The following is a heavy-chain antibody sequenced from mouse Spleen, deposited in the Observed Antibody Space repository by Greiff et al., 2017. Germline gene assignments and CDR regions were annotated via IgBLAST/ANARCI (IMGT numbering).Heavy chain of an antibody. Sequence: VQLQQSGPELVKPGASVKISCKASGYTFTDYYMNWVKQSHGKSLEWIGDINPNNGGTSYNQKFKGKATLTVDKSSSTAYMELRSLTSEDSAVYYCARGLRRPAWFAYWGQGTLVTVSA. V-gene: IGHV1-26*01. CDR1: GYTFTDYY. CDR3: ARGLRRPAWFAY. CDR2: INPNNGGT. J-gene: IGHJ3*01. D-gene: IGHD2-4*01.